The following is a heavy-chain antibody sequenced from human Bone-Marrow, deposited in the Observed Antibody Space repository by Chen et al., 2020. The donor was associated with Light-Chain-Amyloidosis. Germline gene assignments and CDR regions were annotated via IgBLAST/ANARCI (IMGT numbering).Heavy chain of an antibody. CDR3: ARRVGVNWFDP. CDR1: GGSISSSSYY. V-gene: IGHV4-39*01. J-gene: IGHJ5*02. Sequence: QLQLQESGPGLVKPSETMSLTCTVSGGSISSSSYYWGWIRQPPGKGLEWIGSIYYAGSTYYNPSLKSRVTISVDTSKNQFSRQLSSVTAADTAVYYCARRVGVNWFDPWGQGTLVTVSS. CDR2: IYYAGST. D-gene: IGHD2-15*01.